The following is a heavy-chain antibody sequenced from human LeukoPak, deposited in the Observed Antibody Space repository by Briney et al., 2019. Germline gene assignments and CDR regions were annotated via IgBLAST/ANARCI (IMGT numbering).Heavy chain of an antibody. V-gene: IGHV1-8*01. CDR1: GYTFISYD. CDR2: MNPNSGNT. Sequence: ASVKVSCKTSGYTFISYDINWVRQAPGQGLEWMGWMNPNSGNTGYAQKFQGRVTMTRNTSISTAYMELSSLRSEDTAVYYCARSLGTFGYWGQGTLVTVSS. CDR3: ARSLGTFGY. D-gene: IGHD7-27*01. J-gene: IGHJ4*02.